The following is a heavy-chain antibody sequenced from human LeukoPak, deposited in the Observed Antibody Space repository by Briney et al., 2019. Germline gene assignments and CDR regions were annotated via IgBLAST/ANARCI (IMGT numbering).Heavy chain of an antibody. CDR2: ISSSSSYI. D-gene: IGHD6-6*01. CDR1: AFTFSSYS. J-gene: IGHJ4*02. CDR3: ARGSTIAAWLVDY. Sequence: GGSLRLSCAASAFTFSSYSMNWVRQAPGKGLEWVSSISSSSSYIYYADSVKGRFTISRDNAKNSLYLQMNSLRAEDTAVYYCARGSTIAAWLVDYWGQGTLVTASS. V-gene: IGHV3-21*01.